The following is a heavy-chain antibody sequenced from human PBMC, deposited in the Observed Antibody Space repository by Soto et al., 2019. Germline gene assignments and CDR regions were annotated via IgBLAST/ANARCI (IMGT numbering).Heavy chain of an antibody. CDR1: GFTFSSYG. V-gene: IGHV3-21*01. Sequence: EVQLVESGGGLVKPGGSLRLSCAASGFTFSSYGMNWVRQAPGKGLEWVSFISSSSSYTQYGDSVEGRFTISRDNAKNSLYLQMNSRGAEDTAVYYGARGGMVRAYDYWGQGTRVTVSS. D-gene: IGHD3-10*01. CDR3: ARGGMVRAYDY. J-gene: IGHJ4*02. CDR2: ISSSSSYT.